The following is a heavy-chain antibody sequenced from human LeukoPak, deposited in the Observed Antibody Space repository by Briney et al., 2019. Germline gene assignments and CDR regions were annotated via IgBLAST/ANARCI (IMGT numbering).Heavy chain of an antibody. CDR1: GGTFSSYA. Sequence: SVKVSCKASGGTFSSYAISWVRQAPGQGLEWMGGIIPIFGTANYAQKFQGRVTITADESTSTAYMELSSLRSEDTAVYYCARDLGYCSSTSCLLSFDYWGQGTLVTVSS. D-gene: IGHD2-2*03. V-gene: IGHV1-69*13. CDR2: IIPIFGTA. CDR3: ARDLGYCSSTSCLLSFDY. J-gene: IGHJ4*02.